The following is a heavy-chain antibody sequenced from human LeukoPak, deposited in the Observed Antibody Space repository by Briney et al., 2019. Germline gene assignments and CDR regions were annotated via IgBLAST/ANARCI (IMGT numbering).Heavy chain of an antibody. CDR3: AKVQQWLGYYYYYGMDV. J-gene: IGHJ6*02. CDR2: ISYDGSNK. CDR1: GFTFSSYG. D-gene: IGHD6-19*01. V-gene: IGHV3-30*18. Sequence: GASLRLSCAASGFTFSSYGMHWVRQAPGKGLEWVAVISYDGSNKYYADSVKGRFTISRDNSKNTLYLQMNSLRAEDTAMYYCAKVQQWLGYYYYYGMDVWGQGTTVTVSS.